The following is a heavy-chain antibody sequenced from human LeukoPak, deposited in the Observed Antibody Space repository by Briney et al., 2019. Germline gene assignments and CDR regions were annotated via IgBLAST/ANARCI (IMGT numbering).Heavy chain of an antibody. J-gene: IGHJ4*02. CDR1: EFTFSSYA. D-gene: IGHD6-13*01. CDR3: AKDISTRWYSSTPLPGDY. CDR2: ITGSGGNT. Sequence: GGSLRLSCAASEFTFSSYAMSWVRQAPGKGLECVSGITGSGGNTYYADSVKGRFTISRDNSKNTLYLQMSSLRAEDTAIYYCAKDISTRWYSSTPLPGDYWGQGTLVTVSS. V-gene: IGHV3-23*01.